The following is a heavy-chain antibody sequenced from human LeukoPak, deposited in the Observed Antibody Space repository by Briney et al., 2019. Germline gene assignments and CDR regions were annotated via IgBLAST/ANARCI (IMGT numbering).Heavy chain of an antibody. V-gene: IGHV3-21*01. CDR2: ISSSSSYI. J-gene: IGHJ4*02. D-gene: IGHD2-15*01. Sequence: GGSLRLSCAASGCTFSSYSMNWVRQAPGKGLEWVSSISSSSSYIYYAYSVKGRFTISSDNAKNSLYLQMNSLRAEDTAVYYCARGPRYRLLGYCSGGSCYSTFDYWGQGTLVTVSS. CDR1: GCTFSSYS. CDR3: ARGPRYRLLGYCSGGSCYSTFDY.